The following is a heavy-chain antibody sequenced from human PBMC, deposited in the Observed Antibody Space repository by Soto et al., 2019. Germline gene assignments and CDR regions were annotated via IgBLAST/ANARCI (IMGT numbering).Heavy chain of an antibody. CDR1: GFTFSSYG. Sequence: QVQLVESGGGVVQAGRSLRLSCAASGFTFSSYGMHWVRQAPGKGLEWVAVIWYDGSKKYYEDSVKGRFTISRDNSRNTLYLQMDSLRAEDTAVYYCARDLRYRRGGSCNQYFDYWGQGTLVTVSS. J-gene: IGHJ4*02. CDR2: IWYDGSKK. D-gene: IGHD2-15*01. V-gene: IGHV3-33*01. CDR3: ARDLRYRRGGSCNQYFDY.